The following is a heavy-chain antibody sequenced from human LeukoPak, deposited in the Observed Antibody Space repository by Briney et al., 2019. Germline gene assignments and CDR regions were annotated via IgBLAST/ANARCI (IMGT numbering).Heavy chain of an antibody. J-gene: IGHJ3*02. V-gene: IGHV6-1*01. CDR1: GDSVSSTSVT. Sequence: SQTLSLTCAISGDSVSSTSVTWSWIRQSPSRGLEWLGRTYYYRSEWHNDYAVSVKSRMIINPDTSKNQFSLHLKSMTPEDTAVYYCARDRGTWKGRGLYDAFDIWGQGTMVTVSS. CDR2: TYYYRSEWHN. D-gene: IGHD1-1*01. CDR3: ARDRGTWKGRGLYDAFDI.